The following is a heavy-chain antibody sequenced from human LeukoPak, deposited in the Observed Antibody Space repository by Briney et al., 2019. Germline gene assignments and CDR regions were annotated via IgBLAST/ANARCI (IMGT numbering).Heavy chain of an antibody. J-gene: IGHJ3*02. CDR2: IYPGDSDT. D-gene: IGHD3-22*01. V-gene: IGHV5-51*01. Sequence: GESLKISCKGSGYSFTTYWIGWVRQMPGKGLEWMGIIYPGDSDTRYSPSFQGQVTISADKSINTAYLQWSSLKASDTAIYYCATEAYYYDSSGYGDAFDIWGQGTMVTVSS. CDR1: GYSFTTYW. CDR3: ATEAYYYDSSGYGDAFDI.